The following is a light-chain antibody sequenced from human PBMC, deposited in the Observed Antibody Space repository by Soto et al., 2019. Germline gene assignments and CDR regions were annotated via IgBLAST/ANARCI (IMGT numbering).Light chain of an antibody. CDR2: KAS. CDR1: QSISNW. V-gene: IGKV1-5*03. CDR3: QQYNSYCT. Sequence: DIQMTQSPSTLSASVGDRVTITCRASQSISNWLAWYQQKPGKAPKVLIYKASSLESGVPSRFSGSGSGTEFTLTISSLQPDDFATYYCQQYNSYCTFGQGTKLEIK. J-gene: IGKJ2*02.